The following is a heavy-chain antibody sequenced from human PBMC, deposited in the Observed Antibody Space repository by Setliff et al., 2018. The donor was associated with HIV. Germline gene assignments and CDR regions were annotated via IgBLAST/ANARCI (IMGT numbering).Heavy chain of an antibody. Sequence: PSETLSLTCTVSGGSISSDNWWSWVRQPPGKGLEWIGEIYHSGSTNYNPSLKSRVTISVDASKNHFSLKVSSVTAADTAVYYCARGRALGVWGQGTMVTVSS. CDR3: ARGRALGV. CDR2: IYHSGST. CDR1: GGSISSDNW. D-gene: IGHD3-3*02. J-gene: IGHJ3*01. V-gene: IGHV4-4*02.